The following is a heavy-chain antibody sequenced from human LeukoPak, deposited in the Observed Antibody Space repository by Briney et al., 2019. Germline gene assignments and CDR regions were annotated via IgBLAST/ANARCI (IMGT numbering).Heavy chain of an antibody. CDR1: GGSISSYY. V-gene: IGHV4-4*07. CDR3: ARDLVWFGEGDWFDP. J-gene: IGHJ5*02. D-gene: IGHD3-10*01. Sequence: SETLSLTCTVSGGSISSYYWSWIRQPAGKGLEWIGRIYTSGSTNYNPSLKSRVTMSVDTSKNQFSLKLSFVTAADAAVYYCARDLVWFGEGDWFDPWGQGTLVTVSS. CDR2: IYTSGST.